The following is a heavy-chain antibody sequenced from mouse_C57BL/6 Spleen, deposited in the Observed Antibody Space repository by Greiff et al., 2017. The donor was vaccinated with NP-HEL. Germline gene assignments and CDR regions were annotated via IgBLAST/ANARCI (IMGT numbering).Heavy chain of an antibody. V-gene: IGHV5-6*01. Sequence: EVQLQQSGGDLVKPGGSLKLSCAASGFTFSSYGMSWVRQTPDKRLEWVATISSGGSYTYYPDSVKGRFTISRDNAKNTLYLQMSSLKSEDTAMYYCARQEGTDYAMDYWGQGTSVTVSS. D-gene: IGHD4-1*01. CDR1: GFTFSSYG. J-gene: IGHJ4*01. CDR3: ARQEGTDYAMDY. CDR2: ISSGGSYT.